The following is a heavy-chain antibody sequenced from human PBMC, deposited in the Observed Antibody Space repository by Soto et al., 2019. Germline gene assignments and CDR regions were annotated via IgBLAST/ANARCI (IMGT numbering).Heavy chain of an antibody. CDR1: GYTFTSYD. Sequence: ASVKVSCKASGYTFTSYDIYWVRQATGQGLEWMGWMNPNTGNSCYAQKFQRRVTMTRDTSISTAHMELSSLRSEDTAVYYCARRAETNGWNGFGADKYYFDFWGQGTQVTVSS. J-gene: IGHJ4*02. CDR2: MNPNTGNS. CDR3: ARRAETNGWNGFGADKYYFDF. V-gene: IGHV1-8*01. D-gene: IGHD1-1*01.